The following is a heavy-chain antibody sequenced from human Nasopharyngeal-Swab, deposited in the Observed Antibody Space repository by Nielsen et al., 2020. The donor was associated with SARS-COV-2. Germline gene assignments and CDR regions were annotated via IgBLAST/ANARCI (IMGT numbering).Heavy chain of an antibody. V-gene: IGHV4-61*01. D-gene: IGHD4-23*01. J-gene: IGHJ3*02. Sequence: SETLSLTCTVSGGSISSSSYYWGWIRQPPGKGLEWIGYIYYSGSTNYNPSLKSRVTISVDTSKNQFSLKLSSVTAADTAVYYCARDNTVVTSEGVDIWGQGTMVTVSS. CDR2: IYYSGST. CDR1: GGSISSSSYY. CDR3: ARDNTVVTSEGVDI.